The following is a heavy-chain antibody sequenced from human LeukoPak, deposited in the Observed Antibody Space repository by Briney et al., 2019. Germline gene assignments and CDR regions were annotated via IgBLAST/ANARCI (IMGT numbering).Heavy chain of an antibody. Sequence: PGGSLRLSCADSGFTFSSYWMHWVRQTPGKGLVWVSCISADGSVTRYADSVKGRFTISRDNTKSTLYLQMRSLRAEDTAVYYCATAGGDGSRMGFDPWGQGTLVTVSS. CDR3: ATAGGDGSRMGFDP. J-gene: IGHJ5*02. CDR1: GFTFSSYW. CDR2: ISADGSVT. D-gene: IGHD2-15*01. V-gene: IGHV3-74*01.